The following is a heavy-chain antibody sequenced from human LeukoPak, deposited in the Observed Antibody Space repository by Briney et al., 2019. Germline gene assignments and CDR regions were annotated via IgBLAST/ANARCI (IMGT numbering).Heavy chain of an antibody. J-gene: IGHJ5*02. Sequence: GASVKVSCKASRGTFSSYAISWVRQAPGQGLEWMGRIIPILGIANYAQKFQGRVTITADESTSTAYMELSSLRSEDTAVYYCARVPPDYDILTGHNWFDPWGQGTLVTVSS. CDR2: IIPILGIA. V-gene: IGHV1-69*04. CDR1: RGTFSSYA. D-gene: IGHD3-9*01. CDR3: ARVPPDYDILTGHNWFDP.